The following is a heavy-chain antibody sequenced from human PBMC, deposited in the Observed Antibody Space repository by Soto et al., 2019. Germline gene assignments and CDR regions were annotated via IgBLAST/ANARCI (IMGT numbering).Heavy chain of an antibody. CDR2: INHSGST. J-gene: IGHJ4*02. D-gene: IGHD2-21*02. V-gene: IGHV4-34*01. CDR1: GGSFSGYY. Sequence: SETLSLTCAVYGGSFSGYYWSWIRQPPGKGLEWIGEINHSGSTNYNPSLKSRVTISVDTSKNQFSLKLSSVTAADTAVYYCARTDIGAGDSIFDYWGQATLVTVSS. CDR3: ARTDIGAGDSIFDY.